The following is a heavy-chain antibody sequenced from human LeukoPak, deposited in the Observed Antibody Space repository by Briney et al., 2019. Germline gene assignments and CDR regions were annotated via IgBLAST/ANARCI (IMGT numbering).Heavy chain of an antibody. CDR2: IRYDGSDK. CDR1: GFTFSSYG. V-gene: IGHV3-30*02. Sequence: GGSLRLSCAASGFTFSSYGMHWVRQAPGKGLEWVAFIRYDGSDKYYAESVKGRFTISRDNSKNTLYLQMNSLRAEDTAVYYCAKRNGSNYYFDYWAQGTLVTVSS. CDR3: AKRNGSNYYFDY. D-gene: IGHD1-26*01. J-gene: IGHJ4*02.